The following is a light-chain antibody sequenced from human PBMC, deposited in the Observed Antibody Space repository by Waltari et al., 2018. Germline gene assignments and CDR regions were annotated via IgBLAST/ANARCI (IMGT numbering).Light chain of an antibody. Sequence: VLTHPPGTLSFSPGERATPTCRARQSFARSLAWYQQKPGQAPRLLIYDASIRATGVPDRFSGSGSGTDFSLTISRLEPEDVAVYNCQHYVRLPVTFGQGTKVE. CDR2: DAS. CDR1: QSFARS. V-gene: IGKV3-20*01. CDR3: QHYVRLPVT. J-gene: IGKJ1*01.